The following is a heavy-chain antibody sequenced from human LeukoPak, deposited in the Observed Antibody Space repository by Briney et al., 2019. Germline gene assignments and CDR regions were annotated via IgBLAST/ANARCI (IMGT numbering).Heavy chain of an antibody. CDR1: GFTFSSYS. J-gene: IGHJ4*02. CDR2: ISSSSSYI. V-gene: IGHV3-21*01. D-gene: IGHD3-22*01. CDR3: AKRADSSAHSFDY. Sequence: GGSLRLSCAASGFTFSSYSMNRVRQAPGKGLEWVSSISSSSSYIYYADSVKGRFTISRDNAKNSLYLQMNSLRVEDTAVYYCAKRADSSAHSFDYWGQGTLVTVSS.